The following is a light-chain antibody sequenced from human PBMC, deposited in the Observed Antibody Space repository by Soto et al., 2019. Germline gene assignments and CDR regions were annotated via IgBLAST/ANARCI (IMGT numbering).Light chain of an antibody. J-gene: IGKJ1*01. CDR3: QQYSGSLPWT. CDR2: ATS. CDR1: QSHGSTY. Sequence: EIVLTQSPGTLSLSPGDRATLSCRASQSHGSTYLAWFQQRPDQAPRLLIFATSTRASGVPDRFTGSRSGAEFTLTISGLEPEDFAVYYCQQYSGSLPWTFGQGTNVEI. V-gene: IGKV3-20*01.